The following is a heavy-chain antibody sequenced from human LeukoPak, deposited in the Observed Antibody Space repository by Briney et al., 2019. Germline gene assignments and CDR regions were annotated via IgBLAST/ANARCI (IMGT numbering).Heavy chain of an antibody. CDR1: GYTFTGYY. D-gene: IGHD6-13*01. J-gene: IGHJ4*02. V-gene: IGHV1-2*02. CDR2: INPNSGGT. CDR3: ARAGGLSLAAAGIDY. Sequence: ASVEVSCKASGYTFTGYYMHWVRQAPGQGLEWMGWINPNSGGTNYAQKFQGRVTMTRDTSISTAYMELSRLRSDDTAVYYCARAGGLSLAAAGIDYWGQGTLVTVSS.